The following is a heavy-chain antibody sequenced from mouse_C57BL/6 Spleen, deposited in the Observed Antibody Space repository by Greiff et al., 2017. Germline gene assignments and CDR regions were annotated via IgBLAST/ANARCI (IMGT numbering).Heavy chain of an antibody. D-gene: IGHD2-1*01. CDR2: IDPSDSYT. V-gene: IGHV1-50*01. CDR1: GYTFTSYW. J-gene: IGHJ2*01. Sequence: QVQLQQPGAELVKPGASVKLSCKASGYTFTSYWMQWVKQRPGQGLEWIGEIDPSDSYTNYNQKFKGKATLTVDTSSSTAYMQLSSLTSEDSGVYYCARWGKSFDYWGQGTTLTVSS. CDR3: ARWGKSFDY.